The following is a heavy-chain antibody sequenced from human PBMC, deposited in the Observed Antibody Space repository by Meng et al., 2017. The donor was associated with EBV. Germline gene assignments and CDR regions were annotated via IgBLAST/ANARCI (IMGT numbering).Heavy chain of an antibody. V-gene: IGHV1-69*01. J-gene: IGHJ4*02. CDR3: ASESGRGYTPDY. CDR1: GGPFRNYA. D-gene: IGHD3-10*01. CDR2: FLPTLGAP. Sequence: VELGRSAAEVKKPGSSVKGSCKTSGGPFRNYAISWVRQAPGQGLEWLGGFLPTLGAPNYAQKFHGRVSITADESTSTHYMDLSSLRSEDTAVYYCASESGRGYTPDYWGQGTLVTVSS.